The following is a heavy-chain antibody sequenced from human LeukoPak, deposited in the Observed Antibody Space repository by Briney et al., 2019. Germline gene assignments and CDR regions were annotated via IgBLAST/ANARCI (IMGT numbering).Heavy chain of an antibody. D-gene: IGHD6-19*01. CDR3: AKGIAVAGKGGAFDI. V-gene: IGHV3-23*01. Sequence: ISVSGGSTYYAASVKGRFTISRDNSKNTLYLQMNSLRAEDTAVYYCAKGIAVAGKGGAFDIWGQGTMVTVSS. CDR2: ISVSGGST. J-gene: IGHJ3*02.